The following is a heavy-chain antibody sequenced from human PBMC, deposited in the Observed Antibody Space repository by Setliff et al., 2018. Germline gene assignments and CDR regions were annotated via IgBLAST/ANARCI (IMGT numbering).Heavy chain of an antibody. CDR1: DVSISSSSFY. CDR2: IYYSGST. Sequence: PSETLSLTCTVSDVSISSSSFYWAWIRQPPGKGLEWIGSIYYSGSTYYNPSLTSRVTISVDTSNNQFSLNLRSVTAADTAVYYCARGVSSVSWTPRYWGRGILVTVSS. CDR3: ARGVSSVSWTPRY. D-gene: IGHD6-19*01. V-gene: IGHV4-39*07. J-gene: IGHJ4*02.